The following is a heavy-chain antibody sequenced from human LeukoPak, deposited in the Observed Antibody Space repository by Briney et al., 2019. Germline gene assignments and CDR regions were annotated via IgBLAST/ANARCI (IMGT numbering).Heavy chain of an antibody. CDR3: TSLYSGRDDRFDY. Sequence: GGSLRLSCAASGFTFSSYGMHWVRQAPGKGLEWVAVIWYDGSNKYYADSVKGRFTISRDNSKNTLYLQMNSLRAEDTAVYYCTSLYSGRDDRFDYWGQGTLVTVSS. D-gene: IGHD1-26*01. CDR2: IWYDGSNK. V-gene: IGHV3-33*01. J-gene: IGHJ4*02. CDR1: GFTFSSYG.